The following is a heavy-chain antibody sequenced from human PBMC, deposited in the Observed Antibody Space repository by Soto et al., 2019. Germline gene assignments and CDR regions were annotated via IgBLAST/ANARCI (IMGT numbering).Heavy chain of an antibody. J-gene: IGHJ4*02. CDR1: GYTFTSYD. V-gene: IGHV1-8*01. D-gene: IGHD1-26*01. CDR3: ARGRHIVGAIIAIY. CDR2: MNPNSGNT. Sequence: QVQLVQSGXXXXXPGASVMVSCKASGYTFTSYDINWVRQATGQGLEWMGWMNPNSGNTGYAQKFQGRVTMTRDTSISTAYMELSSLRSEDTAVYYCARGRHIVGAIIAIYWGQGTLVTVSS.